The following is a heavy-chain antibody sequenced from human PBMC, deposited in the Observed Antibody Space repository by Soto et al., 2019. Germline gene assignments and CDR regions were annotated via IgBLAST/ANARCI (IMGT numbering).Heavy chain of an antibody. Sequence: QVQLVESGGGVVQPGTSLRLSCEGSGFTFRSYVIHWVRQAPGKGLEWVALTSYDGSNNFYGDSVKGRFTISRDNSRNTVELQMDSLRLEDTALYYCARWGTTGGLAVWGQGTLVSVSS. D-gene: IGHD3-16*01. CDR2: TSYDGSNN. CDR3: ARWGTTGGLAV. V-gene: IGHV3-33*05. CDR1: GFTFRSYV. J-gene: IGHJ4*02.